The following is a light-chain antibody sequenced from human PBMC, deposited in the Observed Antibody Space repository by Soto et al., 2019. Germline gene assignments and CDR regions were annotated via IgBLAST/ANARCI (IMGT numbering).Light chain of an antibody. CDR2: DVS. Sequence: QSALTQPASVSGSPGQSITISCTGTSSDVGAYNYVSWYQQHPGKAPKLMIYDVSHRPSGVSNRFSGSQSGNTASLTISGLQAEDEADYYCNSYTSSSTLVFGGGTKLTVL. V-gene: IGLV2-14*03. CDR3: NSYTSSSTLV. J-gene: IGLJ2*01. CDR1: SSDVGAYNY.